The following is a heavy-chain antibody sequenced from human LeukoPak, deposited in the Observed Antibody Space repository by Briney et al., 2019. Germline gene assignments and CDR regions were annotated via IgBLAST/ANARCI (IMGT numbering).Heavy chain of an antibody. D-gene: IGHD6-13*01. V-gene: IGHV4-61*01. CDR3: ASISSSWYLYYFDY. J-gene: IGHJ4*02. CDR2: IYYSGST. CDR1: GGSVSSGSYY. Sequence: PSETLSLACTVSGGSVSSGSYYWSWIRQPPGKGLEWIGYIYYSGSTNYNPSLKSRVTLSVDTSKNQFSLKLSSVTAADTAVYYCASISSSWYLYYFDYWGQGTLVTVSS.